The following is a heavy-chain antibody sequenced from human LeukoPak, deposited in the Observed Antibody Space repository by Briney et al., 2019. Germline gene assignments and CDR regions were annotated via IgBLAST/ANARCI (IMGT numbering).Heavy chain of an antibody. V-gene: IGHV3-53*01. Sequence: GGSLRLSCAASGFTVSTKYMSWVRQAPGKGLEWVSIIYSGESTYYAESVKGRFIVSRDNSKNTLYLQMNSLRVDDTAVCSCARVGDHYHWYFDLWGRGTLVTVSS. D-gene: IGHD3-10*01. CDR3: ARVGDHYHWYFDL. CDR1: GFTVSTKY. J-gene: IGHJ2*01. CDR2: IYSGEST.